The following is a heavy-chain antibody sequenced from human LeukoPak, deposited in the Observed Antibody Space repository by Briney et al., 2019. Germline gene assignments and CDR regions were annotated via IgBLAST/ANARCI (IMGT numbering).Heavy chain of an antibody. CDR2: MNPNSGNT. Sequence: GASVKVSCKASGYTFTSYDINWVRQATGQGLEWMGWMNPNSGNTGYAQKFQGRVTITRNTSTSTAYMELSSLRSEDTAVYYCARGRYDILTGYSYKDYWGQGTLVTVSS. CDR1: GYTFTSYD. D-gene: IGHD3-9*01. J-gene: IGHJ4*02. V-gene: IGHV1-8*01. CDR3: ARGRYDILTGYSYKDY.